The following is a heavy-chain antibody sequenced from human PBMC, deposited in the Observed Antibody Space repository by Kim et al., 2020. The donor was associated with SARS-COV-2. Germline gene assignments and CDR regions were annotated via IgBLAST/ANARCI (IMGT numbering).Heavy chain of an antibody. CDR2: VVPVSGTA. Sequence: SVKVSCKASGGTFSIYSISWVRQAPGQGLEWMGAVVPVSGTANYAQKFQGRVTITADESTSTAYMELSSLRSEDTAIYYCARGQWGFVSLSHYFYFLDVWGQGTTVTVSS. D-gene: IGHD6-19*01. CDR1: GGTFSIYS. J-gene: IGHJ6*03. CDR3: ARGQWGFVSLSHYFYFLDV. V-gene: IGHV1-69*13.